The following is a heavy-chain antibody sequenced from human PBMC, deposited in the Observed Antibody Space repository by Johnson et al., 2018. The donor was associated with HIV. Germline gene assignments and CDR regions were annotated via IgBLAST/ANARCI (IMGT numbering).Heavy chain of an antibody. CDR3: ARDRAYHCSVGRCSHVFDI. J-gene: IGHJ3*02. Sequence: QVQLVESGGGVVQPGGSLRLSCAASGFTFSSYGMHWVRQAPGKGLEWVAFIRYDGSNKYYADSVKGRFTISRDNSKNTLYLQMNSLRAEDTAVYYCARDRAYHCSVGRCSHVFDIWGQGTMVTVSS. V-gene: IGHV3-30*02. CDR2: IRYDGSNK. D-gene: IGHD2-15*01. CDR1: GFTFSSYG.